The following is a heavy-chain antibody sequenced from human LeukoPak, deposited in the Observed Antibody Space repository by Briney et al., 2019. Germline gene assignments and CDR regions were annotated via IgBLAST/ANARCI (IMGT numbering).Heavy chain of an antibody. Sequence: SVKVSCKATGGTFSSYAISWVRQAPGQGLEWMGRIIPIFGTANYAQKFQGRVTITTDESTSTAYMELSSLRSEDTAVYYCARDPSSDYTNTGFDYWGQGTLVTVSS. V-gene: IGHV1-69*05. D-gene: IGHD6-25*01. CDR1: GGTFSSYA. J-gene: IGHJ4*02. CDR3: ARDPSSDYTNTGFDY. CDR2: IIPIFGTA.